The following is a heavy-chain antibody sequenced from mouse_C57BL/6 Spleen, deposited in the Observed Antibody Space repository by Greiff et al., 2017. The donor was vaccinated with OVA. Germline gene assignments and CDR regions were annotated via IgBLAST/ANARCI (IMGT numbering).Heavy chain of an antibody. Sequence: VVKPGASVKISCKASGYAFSSSWMNWVKQRPGKGLEWIGRIYPGDGDTNYNGKFKGKATLTADKSSSTAYMQLSSLTSEDSAVYFCARAGGGITTVVAPGGDYWGQGTSVTVSS. CDR2: IYPGDGDT. D-gene: IGHD1-1*01. CDR3: ARAGGGITTVVAPGGDY. V-gene: IGHV1-82*01. J-gene: IGHJ4*01. CDR1: GYAFSSSW.